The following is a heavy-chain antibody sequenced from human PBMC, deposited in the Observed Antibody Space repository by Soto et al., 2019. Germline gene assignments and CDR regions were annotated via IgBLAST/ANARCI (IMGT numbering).Heavy chain of an antibody. V-gene: IGHV4-30-2*01. CDR2: ILQSGSA. D-gene: IGHD2-21*02. Sequence: PSETLSLTCAVSGGSISSGGYAWAWIRQPPGKGLEWVGYILQSGSAYYNPSLKSRVTIAADRSKNQCTLNLASVTAADTAVYYCARSYSVGDAYFDYWGQGTVVTVSS. CDR1: GGSISSGGYA. J-gene: IGHJ4*02. CDR3: ARSYSVGDAYFDY.